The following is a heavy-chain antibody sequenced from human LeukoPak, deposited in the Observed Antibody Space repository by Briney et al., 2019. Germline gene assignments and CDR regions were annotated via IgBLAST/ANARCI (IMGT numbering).Heavy chain of an antibody. CDR3: ARAYYYDSSGYLFDY. CDR2: ISAYNGNT. J-gene: IGHJ4*02. D-gene: IGHD3-22*01. CDR1: GYTFTSYG. Sequence: GASVKVSCKASGYTFTSYGISWVRQAPGQGLEWMGWISAYNGNTNYAQKLQGRVTMTRDMSTSTVYMELSSLRSEDTAVYYCARAYYYDSSGYLFDYWGQGTLVTVSS. V-gene: IGHV1-18*01.